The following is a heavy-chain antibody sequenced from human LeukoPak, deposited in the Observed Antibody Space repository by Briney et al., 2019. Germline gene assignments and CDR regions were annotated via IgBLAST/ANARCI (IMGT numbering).Heavy chain of an antibody. CDR2: IIPIFGIA. J-gene: IGHJ6*03. Sequence: SVKVSCKASGYTFTGYYMHWVRQAPGQGLEWMGGIIPIFGIANYARKFQDRVTITADKSTSTAYMELSSLRSEDTAVYYCARQGPTYYDSSGYYYAEDYYMDVWGKGTTVTVSS. D-gene: IGHD3-22*01. CDR3: ARQGPTYYDSSGYYYAEDYYMDV. V-gene: IGHV1-69*10. CDR1: GYTFTGYY.